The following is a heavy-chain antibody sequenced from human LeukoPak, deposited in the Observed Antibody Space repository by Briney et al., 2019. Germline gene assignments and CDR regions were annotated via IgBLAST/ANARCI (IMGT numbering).Heavy chain of an antibody. V-gene: IGHV3-48*03. CDR1: GFTFSSYE. Sequence: GGSLRLSCAASGFTFSSYEMNWVRQAPGKGLEWVSYISSSGSTIYYADSVKGRFTISRDNAKNSLYLQMNSLRAEDTAVYYSAELGITMIGGVWGKGTTVTVSS. CDR2: ISSSGSTI. CDR3: AELGITMIGGV. D-gene: IGHD3-10*02. J-gene: IGHJ6*04.